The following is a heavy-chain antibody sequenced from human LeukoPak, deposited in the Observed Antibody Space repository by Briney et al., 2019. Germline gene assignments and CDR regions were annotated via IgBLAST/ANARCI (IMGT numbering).Heavy chain of an antibody. V-gene: IGHV1-46*01. CDR1: GYTFTSYY. D-gene: IGHD1-26*01. CDR3: ARDQTVGATNAGY. J-gene: IGHJ4*02. CDR2: INPSGGST. Sequence: ASVKVSCKASGYTFTSYYMHWVRQAPGQGLEWMGIINPSGGSTSYAQKFQGRVTMTRDTSISTAYMELSRLRSDDTAVYYCARDQTVGATNAGYWGQGTLVTVSS.